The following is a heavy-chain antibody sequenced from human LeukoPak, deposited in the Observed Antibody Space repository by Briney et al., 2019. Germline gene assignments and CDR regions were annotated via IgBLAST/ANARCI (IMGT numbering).Heavy chain of an antibody. D-gene: IGHD1-26*01. CDR3: ARGVAGSGSTPNF. J-gene: IGHJ4*02. CDR1: GGSISSYY. CDR2: IYYNGNT. Sequence: SETLSLTCTVSGGSISSYYWIWIRQPPGKGPEWIGFIYYNGNTNYNPSLKSRVTISEDSSKNQSSLKLSSVTAADTAVYYCARGVAGSGSTPNFWGQGTLVTVSS. V-gene: IGHV4-59*01.